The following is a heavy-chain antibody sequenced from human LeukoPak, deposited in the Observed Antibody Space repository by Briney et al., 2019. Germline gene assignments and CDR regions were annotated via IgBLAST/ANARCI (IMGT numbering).Heavy chain of an antibody. CDR1: GFTFSSYA. D-gene: IGHD3-10*01. CDR2: ISYDGSNK. Sequence: GGSLRLSCAASGFTFSSYAMHWVRQAPGKGLEWVAVISYDGSNKYYADSVKGRFTISRDNSKNTLYLQMNSLRAEDTAVYNCARDQDALLWFGESYYFDYWGQGTLVTVSS. J-gene: IGHJ4*02. CDR3: ARDQDALLWFGESYYFDY. V-gene: IGHV3-30-3*01.